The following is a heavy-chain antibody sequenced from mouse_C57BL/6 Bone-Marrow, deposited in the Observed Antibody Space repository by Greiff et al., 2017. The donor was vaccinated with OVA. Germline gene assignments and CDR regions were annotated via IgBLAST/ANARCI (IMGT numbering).Heavy chain of an antibody. Sequence: VQLVESGPELVKPGASVKISCKASGYAFSSSWMNWVKQRPGKGLEWIGRIYPGDGDTNYNGKFKGKATLTADKSSSTAYMQLSSLTSEDSAVYFCARERGLRRGYWYFDVWGTGTTVTVSS. CDR2: IYPGDGDT. CDR3: ARERGLRRGYWYFDV. D-gene: IGHD2-4*01. J-gene: IGHJ1*03. V-gene: IGHV1-82*01. CDR1: GYAFSSSW.